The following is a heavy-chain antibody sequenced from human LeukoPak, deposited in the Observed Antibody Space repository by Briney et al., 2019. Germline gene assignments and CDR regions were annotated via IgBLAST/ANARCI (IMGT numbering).Heavy chain of an antibody. CDR3: ARRNPIIRRTTGPIGYSSGWYPGGTMYYFDY. V-gene: IGHV4-34*01. Sequence: SETLSLTCAVYGGSFSGYYWSWIRQPPGKGLEWIGEINHSGSTNYNPSLKSRVTISVDTSKNQFSLKLSSVTAADTAVYYCARRNPIIRRTTGPIGYSSGWYPGGTMYYFDYWGQGTLVTVSS. CDR2: INHSGST. D-gene: IGHD6-19*01. J-gene: IGHJ4*02. CDR1: GGSFSGYY.